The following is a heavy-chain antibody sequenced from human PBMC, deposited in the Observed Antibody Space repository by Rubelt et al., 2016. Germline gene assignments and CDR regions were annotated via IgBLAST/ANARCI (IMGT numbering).Heavy chain of an antibody. CDR1: GGSVNSNLYY. Sequence: QLQLQESGPRLVKPSETLSLTRTVSGGSVNSNLYYWGWFRQPPGMRLEWIGEISHRGSTNYNPSLKSRVTLPVDTFKNQVSLRLTSVTAADTAVYYCARERIAARGLFDPWAQGTLVTVSS. CDR2: ISHRGST. J-gene: IGHJ5*02. CDR3: ARERIAARGLFDP. D-gene: IGHD6-6*01. V-gene: IGHV4-39*07.